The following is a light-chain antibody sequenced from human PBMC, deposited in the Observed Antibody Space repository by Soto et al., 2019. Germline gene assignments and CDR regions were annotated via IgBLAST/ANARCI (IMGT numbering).Light chain of an antibody. CDR1: NIGSKS. CDR3: QVWDSSSVHRGV. J-gene: IGLJ1*01. CDR2: YDS. V-gene: IGLV3-21*04. Sequence: SYELTQPPSVSVAPGKTASITCGGNNIGSKSVHWYQQKPGQAPVLVIYYDSDRPSGIPERFSGSNSGNTATLTISRVEAGDEADYSCQVWDSSSVHRGVFGTGTKVTVL.